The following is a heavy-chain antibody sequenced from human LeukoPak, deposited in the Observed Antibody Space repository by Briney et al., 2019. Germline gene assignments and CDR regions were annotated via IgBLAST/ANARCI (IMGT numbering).Heavy chain of an antibody. Sequence: SETLSLTCTVSGVSITNFYWSWVRQAPGRRPEWIGYIYVNGKTDYNPSLKSRVIISVDLSHNQISFYLTSLTATATAIYYFARDAFSNSPYWGPGTQVIVSS. V-gene: IGHV4-4*09. CDR1: GVSITNFY. CDR3: ARDAFSNSPY. CDR2: IYVNGKT. D-gene: IGHD4-11*01. J-gene: IGHJ4*02.